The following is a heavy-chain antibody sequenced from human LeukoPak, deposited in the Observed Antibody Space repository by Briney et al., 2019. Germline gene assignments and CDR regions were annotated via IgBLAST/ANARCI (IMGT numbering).Heavy chain of an antibody. J-gene: IGHJ6*02. CDR2: ISSSSSYI. Sequence: GGSLRLSCAASGFTFSSYSMNWVCQAPGKGLEWVSSISSSSSYIYYADSVKGRFTISRDNAKNSLYLQMNSLRAEDTAVYYYAGYKGRYCTNGVCYEVYYYYGMDVWGQGTTVTVSS. D-gene: IGHD2-8*01. CDR3: AGYKGRYCTNGVCYEVYYYYGMDV. V-gene: IGHV3-21*01. CDR1: GFTFSSYS.